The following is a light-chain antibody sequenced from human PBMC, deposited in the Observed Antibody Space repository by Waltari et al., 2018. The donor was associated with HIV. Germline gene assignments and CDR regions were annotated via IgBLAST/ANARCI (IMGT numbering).Light chain of an antibody. CDR3: AAWDDILSGWV. CDR2: RDN. J-gene: IGLJ3*02. V-gene: IGLV1-47*01. CDR1: SANLGHT. Sequence: QSVLTQPPSASGAPGQRVTISCSGSSANLGHTVYLYQPLPGTAPKVLIYRDNQRPSGVPDRFSGSRSGTSASLDVSGLRSEDEANYICAAWDDILSGWVFGGGTKLTVL.